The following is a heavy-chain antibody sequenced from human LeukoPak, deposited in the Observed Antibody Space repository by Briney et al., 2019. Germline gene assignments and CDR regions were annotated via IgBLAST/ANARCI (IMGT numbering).Heavy chain of an antibody. Sequence: GGSLILSCAASGFTFSKSWMTWVRQAPGKGLEWVGNINEDGSKKYQVDSVKGRFTISRDNAKNSLYLQMSSLRAEDTAVYYCARDRAYSTFDYWGQGTLVSVSS. V-gene: IGHV3-7*01. J-gene: IGHJ4*02. CDR3: ARDRAYSTFDY. CDR1: GFTFSKSW. D-gene: IGHD6-13*01. CDR2: INEDGSKK.